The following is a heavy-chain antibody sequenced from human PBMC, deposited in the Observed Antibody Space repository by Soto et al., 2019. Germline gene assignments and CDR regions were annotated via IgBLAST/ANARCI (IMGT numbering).Heavy chain of an antibody. Sequence: SETLSLTCTVSGGSISSYYWSWIRQPPGKGLEWIGYIYYSGSTNYNPSLKSRVTISVDTSKNQFSLKLSSVTAADTAVYYCARDATFGEDPYYFDYWGQGTLVTVSS. D-gene: IGHD3-10*01. CDR1: GGSISSYY. V-gene: IGHV4-59*01. J-gene: IGHJ4*02. CDR2: IYYSGST. CDR3: ARDATFGEDPYYFDY.